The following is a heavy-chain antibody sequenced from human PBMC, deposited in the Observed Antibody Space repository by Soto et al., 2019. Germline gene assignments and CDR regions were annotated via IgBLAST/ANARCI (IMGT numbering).Heavy chain of an antibody. CDR3: ARTGGNRGYYRDFAY. CDR1: GYTFTSYC. J-gene: IGHJ4*02. D-gene: IGHD3-3*01. CDR2: ISAYNGNT. V-gene: IGHV1-18*01. Sequence: ASVKVSCKASGYTFTSYCISCVRQAPGQGLEWMGWISAYNGNTNYAQMFQGRVTMTTDTSTTTAYMDLRSLRSDDTAVYYCARTGGNRGYYRDFAYWGQGTLVTVSS.